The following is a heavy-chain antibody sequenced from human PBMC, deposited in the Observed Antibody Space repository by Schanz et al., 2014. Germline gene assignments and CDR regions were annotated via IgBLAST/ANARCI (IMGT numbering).Heavy chain of an antibody. Sequence: EVQLVESGGGLVKPGDSLRLSCAASGFTFSSYTMKWVRQAPGKGLEWVSSISSTSTYLYYADSVKGRFTISRDSARNSLYLQMNSLRAEDAAVYYCARVELSVYYYAMDVWGQGTTVTVSS. V-gene: IGHV3-21*01. D-gene: IGHD2-15*01. CDR2: ISSTSTYL. J-gene: IGHJ6*02. CDR1: GFTFSSYT. CDR3: ARVELSVYYYAMDV.